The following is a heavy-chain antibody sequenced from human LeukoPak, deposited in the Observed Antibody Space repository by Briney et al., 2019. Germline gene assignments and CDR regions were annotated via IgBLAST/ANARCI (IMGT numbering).Heavy chain of an antibody. V-gene: IGHV1-69*04. J-gene: IGHJ6*04. Sequence: GASVTLSCKASGGTFSSYAISWVRLAPGQGLEWMGRIIPILGIADYAQKCQGRVTITADKSTSTAYMELSSLRSEDTAVYYCASPFKVFGRGMDVRGTGNPGTVSS. CDR2: IIPILGIA. D-gene: IGHD2-21*01. CDR3: ASPFKVFGRGMDV. CDR1: GGTFSSYA.